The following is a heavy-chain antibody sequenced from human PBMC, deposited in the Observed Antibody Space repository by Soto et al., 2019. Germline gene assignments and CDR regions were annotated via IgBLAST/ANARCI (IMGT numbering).Heavy chain of an antibody. V-gene: IGHV1-69*13. CDR3: ASTIFAIYYYGMDV. CDR2: LLHIFGRA. D-gene: IGHD3-3*01. J-gene: IGHJ6*02. CDR1: GGTFSRYA. Sequence: SVKVSCKDSGGTFSRYAISWVRQVPGQGLEWMGGLLHIFGRANYAQKFQGRVTITADESTSTASTELSSQRSEDTAVHNCASTIFAIYYYGMDVWGQGTTVTVSS.